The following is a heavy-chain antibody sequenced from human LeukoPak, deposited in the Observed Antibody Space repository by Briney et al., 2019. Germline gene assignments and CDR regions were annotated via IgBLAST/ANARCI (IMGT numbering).Heavy chain of an antibody. V-gene: IGHV4-39*01. CDR2: INHSGST. Sequence: PSETLSLTCTVSDGSISSSSYYWSWIRQPPGKGLEWIGEINHSGSTNYNPSLKSRVTISVDTSKNQFSLKLSSVTAADTAVYYCARHPLLRGVTYDYYYYMDVWGKGTTVTISS. J-gene: IGHJ6*03. D-gene: IGHD3-10*01. CDR3: ARHPLLRGVTYDYYYYMDV. CDR1: DGSISSSSYY.